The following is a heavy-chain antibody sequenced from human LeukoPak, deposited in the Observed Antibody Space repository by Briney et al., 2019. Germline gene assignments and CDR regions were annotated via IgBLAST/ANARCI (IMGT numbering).Heavy chain of an antibody. CDR2: INSDGSST. V-gene: IGHV3-74*01. Sequence: GGSLRLSCAASGFTFSSYWMHWVRHAPGKGLVWVSRINSDGSSTSYADSVKGRFTISRDNAKNTLYLQMNSLRAEDTAVYYCARGSTIFGVVIIPPDYWGQGTLVTVSS. CDR1: GFTFSSYW. D-gene: IGHD3-3*01. CDR3: ARGSTIFGVVIIPPDY. J-gene: IGHJ4*02.